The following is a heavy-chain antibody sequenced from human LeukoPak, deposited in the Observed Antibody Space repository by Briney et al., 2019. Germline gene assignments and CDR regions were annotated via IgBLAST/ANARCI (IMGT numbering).Heavy chain of an antibody. CDR2: ISYDGSNK. D-gene: IGHD3-3*01. CDR3: ARDRRHTIFGVVIIGSDAFDI. Sequence: GGSLRLSCAASGFTFNTYPMNWVRQAPGKGLEWVAVISYDGSNKYYADSVKGRFTISRDNSKNTLYLQMNSLRAEDTAVYYCARDRRHTIFGVVIIGSDAFDIWGQGTMVTVSS. J-gene: IGHJ3*02. V-gene: IGHV3-30-3*01. CDR1: GFTFNTYP.